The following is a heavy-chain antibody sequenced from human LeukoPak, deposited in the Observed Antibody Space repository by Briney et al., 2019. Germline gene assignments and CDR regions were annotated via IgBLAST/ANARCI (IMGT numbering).Heavy chain of an antibody. CDR3: ARGDRLRYFDWLLSDLDY. CDR1: GYTFTSYY. D-gene: IGHD3-9*01. CDR2: INPSGGST. V-gene: IGHV1-46*01. J-gene: IGHJ4*02. Sequence: ASVKVSCKASGYTFTSYYMHWVRQAPGQGLEWMGIINPSGGSTSYAQKFQGRVTMTRDTSTSTVYMELSSLRSEDTAVYYCARGDRLRYFDWLLSDLDYWGQGTLVTVSS.